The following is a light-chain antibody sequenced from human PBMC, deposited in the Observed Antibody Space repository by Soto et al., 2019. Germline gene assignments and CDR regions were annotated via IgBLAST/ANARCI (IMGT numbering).Light chain of an antibody. J-gene: IGLJ3*02. V-gene: IGLV1-40*01. CDR1: SSNIGAGYD. CDR3: QSYDSSLSGSV. CDR2: GNS. Sequence: QAVVTQSPSVSGAPGQRVTISCTGSSSNIGAGYDVHWYQQLPGTAPKLFIYGNSNRPSGVPDRFSGSKSGTSASLAITGLQAEDEADYYCQSYDSSLSGSVFGGGTKLTVL.